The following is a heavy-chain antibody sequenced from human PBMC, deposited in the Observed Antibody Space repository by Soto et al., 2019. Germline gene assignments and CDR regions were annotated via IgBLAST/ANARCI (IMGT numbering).Heavy chain of an antibody. J-gene: IGHJ6*03. CDR3: ATDVSYYSYMDV. CDR2: IIAYNGNT. CDR1: GYTFTSYG. Sequence: QVQLVPSGAEVKKPGASVKVSCTASGYTFTSYGISWVRQAPGQGLAWMGWIIAYNGNTNYAQKLQGRVTMTTDTSTSTAYMELRSLRSDDTAVYYCATDVSYYSYMDVWGKGTTVTVSS. V-gene: IGHV1-18*01.